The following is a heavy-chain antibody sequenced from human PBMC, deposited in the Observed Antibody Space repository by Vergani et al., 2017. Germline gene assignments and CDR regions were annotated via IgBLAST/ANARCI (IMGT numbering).Heavy chain of an antibody. Sequence: QVQLVESGGGVVQPGRSLRLSCAASGFTFSSYGMHWVRQAPGKGLEWVAVIWYDGSNKYYADSVKGRFTISRDNSKTTLYLQMNSLRAEDTAVYYCARDWEYSSSAGAFDIWGQGTMVTVSS. CDR1: GFTFSSYG. CDR2: IWYDGSNK. V-gene: IGHV3-33*01. D-gene: IGHD6-6*01. J-gene: IGHJ3*02. CDR3: ARDWEYSSSAGAFDI.